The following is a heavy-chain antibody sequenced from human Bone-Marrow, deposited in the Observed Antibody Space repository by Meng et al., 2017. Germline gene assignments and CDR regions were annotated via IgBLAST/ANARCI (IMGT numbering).Heavy chain of an antibody. CDR3: ARDPTGGEDHQRV. D-gene: IGHD1-14*01. CDR2: IYHSGIT. J-gene: IGHJ4*02. Sequence: QVRLQEAGPGRGKPAGTLSRTCAVSGGSISSSNWWSWVRQPPGKGLEWIGKIYHSGITIYNPSLKSRVTMSVDNSKNQFSLKLNSMTAADTAVYYCARDPTGGEDHQRVWGQGTLVTVSS. CDR1: GGSISSSNW. V-gene: IGHV4-4*02.